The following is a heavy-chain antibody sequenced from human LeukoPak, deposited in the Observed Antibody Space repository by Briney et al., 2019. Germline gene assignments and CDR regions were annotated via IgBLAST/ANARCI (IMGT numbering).Heavy chain of an antibody. D-gene: IGHD3-22*01. CDR2: FYYSGST. Sequence: SETLSLTCTVSGGSISSRPYCWGWIRQPPGKGLEWLGNFYYSGSTYYKPSLKSRVTISVDTSKNQISLKLSSVTAADTAVYYCARVEGYYDSSGYYDYFDYWGQGTLVTVSS. CDR3: ARVEGYYDSSGYYDYFDY. CDR1: GGSISSRPYC. J-gene: IGHJ4*02. V-gene: IGHV4-39*01.